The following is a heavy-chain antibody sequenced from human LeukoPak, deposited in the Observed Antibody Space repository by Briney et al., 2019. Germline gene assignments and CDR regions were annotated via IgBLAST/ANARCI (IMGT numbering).Heavy chain of an antibody. D-gene: IGHD6-13*01. CDR2: IKQDGSEK. Sequence: GLEWVANIKQDGSEKYYVDSVKGRFTISRDNAKNSLYLQMNSLRAEDTAVYYCARGIDHDYWGQGTLVTVPS. J-gene: IGHJ4*02. CDR3: ARGIDHDY. V-gene: IGHV3-7*01.